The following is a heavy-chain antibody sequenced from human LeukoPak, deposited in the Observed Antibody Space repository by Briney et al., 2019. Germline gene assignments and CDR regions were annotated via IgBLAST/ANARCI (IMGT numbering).Heavy chain of an antibody. CDR3: ARVNYDILTGYWWFDP. D-gene: IGHD3-9*01. CDR1: GYTFTSYY. Sequence: GASVKVSCKASGYTFTSYYMHWVRQAPGQGLEWMGIINPSGGSTSYAQKFQGRVTMTRDMSTSTVYMELSSLRSEDTAVYYCARVNYDILTGYWWFDPWGQGTLVTVSS. V-gene: IGHV1-46*01. J-gene: IGHJ5*02. CDR2: INPSGGST.